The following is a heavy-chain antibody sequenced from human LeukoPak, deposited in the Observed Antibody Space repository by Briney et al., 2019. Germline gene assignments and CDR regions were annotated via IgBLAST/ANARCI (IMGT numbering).Heavy chain of an antibody. D-gene: IGHD3-3*01. J-gene: IGHJ4*02. V-gene: IGHV1-69*13. CDR2: IIPIFGTA. Sequence: GASVKVSCKASGGTFSSYAISWVRQAPGQGLEWMGGIIPIFGTANYAQKFQGRVTITADESTSTAYMELSSLRSEDTAVYYCARASSDHDFWSGSGPNFDYWGQGTLVTVSS. CDR3: ARASSDHDFWSGSGPNFDY. CDR1: GGTFSSYA.